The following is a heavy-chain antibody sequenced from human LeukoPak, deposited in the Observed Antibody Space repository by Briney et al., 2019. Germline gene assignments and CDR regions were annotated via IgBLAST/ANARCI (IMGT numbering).Heavy chain of an antibody. CDR1: GFTFRNYA. CDR2: ISSDGRA. CDR3: AKEAAVIAIPYFDY. J-gene: IGHJ4*02. Sequence: GASLRLSCAASGFTFRNYAMSWVRQAPGKGLEWVSGISSDGRAFYTDSVKGPFTISRDNSNNSLYLQMNSLRAEDTAVYYCAKEAAVIAIPYFDYCGQGTLVTVSS. V-gene: IGHV3-23*01. D-gene: IGHD2-21*01.